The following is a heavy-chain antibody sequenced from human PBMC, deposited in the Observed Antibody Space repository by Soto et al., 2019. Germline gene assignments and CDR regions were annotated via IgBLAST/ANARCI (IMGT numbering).Heavy chain of an antibody. CDR3: AKPYYYDSSYGMDV. J-gene: IGHJ6*02. CDR2: ISYDGSNK. V-gene: IGHV3-30*18. Sequence: GGSLRLSCAASGFTFSSYGMHWVRQAPGKGLEWVAVISYDGSNKYYADSVKGRFTISRDNSKNTLYLQMNSLRAEDTAVYYCAKPYYYDSSYGMDVWGQGTTVTVAS. CDR1: GFTFSSYG. D-gene: IGHD3-22*01.